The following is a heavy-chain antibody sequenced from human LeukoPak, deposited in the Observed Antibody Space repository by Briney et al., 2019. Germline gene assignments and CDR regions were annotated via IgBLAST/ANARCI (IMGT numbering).Heavy chain of an antibody. J-gene: IGHJ5*02. Sequence: ASVKVSCKASGYTFTGYYTHWVRQAPGQGLEWMGWINPNSGGTNYAQKFQGRVTMTRDTSISTAYMELSRLRSDDTAVYYCARDHSKSVSSSSRRWFDPWGQGTLVTVSS. V-gene: IGHV1-2*02. CDR1: GYTFTGYY. D-gene: IGHD6-6*01. CDR2: INPNSGGT. CDR3: ARDHSKSVSSSSRRWFDP.